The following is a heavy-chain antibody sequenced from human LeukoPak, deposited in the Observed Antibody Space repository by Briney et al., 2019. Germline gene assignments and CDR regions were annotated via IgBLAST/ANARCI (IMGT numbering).Heavy chain of an antibody. V-gene: IGHV3-23*01. J-gene: IGHJ4*02. CDR2: IGGSGTRT. Sequence: PGGSLRLSCSASGFTFTTYGMNWVRQAPGKGLEWVSGIGGSGTRTYYADSVKGRFTISRDNSKNTLYLQMNSLRAEDTAVYYCAKDPPGYSSSPNFDYWGQGTLVTVSS. D-gene: IGHD6-6*01. CDR3: AKDPPGYSSSPNFDY. CDR1: GFTFTTYG.